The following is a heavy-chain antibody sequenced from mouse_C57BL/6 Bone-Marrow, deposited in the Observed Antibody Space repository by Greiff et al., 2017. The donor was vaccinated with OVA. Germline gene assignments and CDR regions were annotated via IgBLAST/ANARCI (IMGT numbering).Heavy chain of an antibody. Sequence: EVMLVESGGGLVQPGESLKLSCESNEYEFPSHDMSWVRKTPEKRLELVAAINSDGGSTYYPDTMERRVIISRDNTKKTLYLQMSSLRSEDTALYYCASITTVVAWFAYWGQGTLVTVSA. CDR2: INSDGGST. CDR3: ASITTVVAWFAY. V-gene: IGHV5-2*01. J-gene: IGHJ3*01. CDR1: EYEFPSHD. D-gene: IGHD1-1*01.